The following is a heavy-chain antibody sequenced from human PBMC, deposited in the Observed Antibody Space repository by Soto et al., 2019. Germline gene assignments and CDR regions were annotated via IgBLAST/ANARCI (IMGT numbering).Heavy chain of an antibody. D-gene: IGHD3-22*01. Sequence: GASVKVSCKASGYTFTGYYMHWVRQAPGQGLEWMGWINPNSGGTNYAQKFQGRVTMTRDTSISTAYMELNRLRADDTAIYYCAEGHYYYDSSGYRLFDYWGQGTLVTVSS. V-gene: IGHV1-2*02. CDR1: GYTFTGYY. CDR3: AEGHYYYDSSGYRLFDY. CDR2: INPNSGGT. J-gene: IGHJ4*02.